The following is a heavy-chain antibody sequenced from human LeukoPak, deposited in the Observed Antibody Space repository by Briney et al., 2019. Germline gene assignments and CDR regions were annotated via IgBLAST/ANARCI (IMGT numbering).Heavy chain of an antibody. CDR1: GGSISSSSYY. CDR3: ARDRGSGSSWFDY. J-gene: IGHJ4*02. Sequence: SETLSLTCTVSGGSISSSSYYWGWIRQPPGKGLEWIGSIYYSGSTNYNPSLKSRVTISVDTSKNQFSLKLSSVTAADTAVYYCARDRGSGSSWFDYWGQGTLVTVSS. V-gene: IGHV4-39*07. D-gene: IGHD6-13*01. CDR2: IYYSGST.